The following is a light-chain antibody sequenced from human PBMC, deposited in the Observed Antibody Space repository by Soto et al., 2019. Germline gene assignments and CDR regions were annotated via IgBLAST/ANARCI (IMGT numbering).Light chain of an antibody. Sequence: IQLTKSRLALGSPLPDGVTIACRASQSISSYLNWYQQKPGKAPKLLIYAASSLQSGVPSRFSGSGSGTDFTLTISSLQPEDFATYYCQQSYSTLTVGGGTKVDI. CDR3: QQSYSTLT. V-gene: IGKV1-39*01. CDR1: QSISSY. J-gene: IGKJ4*01. CDR2: AAS.